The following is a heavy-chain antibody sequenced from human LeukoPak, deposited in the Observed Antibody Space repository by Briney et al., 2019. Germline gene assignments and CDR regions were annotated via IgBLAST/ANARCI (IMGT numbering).Heavy chain of an antibody. J-gene: IGHJ4*02. V-gene: IGHV1-18*01. CDR1: GYTFTSYG. D-gene: IGHD1-26*01. Sequence: ASVKVSCKASGYTFTSYGISWVRQAPGQGLEWMGWISAYNGNTNYAQKLQGRVTMTTDTSTSTAYMELRSLRSDDTAVYYCARDYMRGLVGATGYWGQGTLVTVSS. CDR3: ARDYMRGLVGATGY. CDR2: ISAYNGNT.